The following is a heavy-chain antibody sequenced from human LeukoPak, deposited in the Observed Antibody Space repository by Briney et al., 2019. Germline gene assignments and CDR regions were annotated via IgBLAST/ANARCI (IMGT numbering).Heavy chain of an antibody. V-gene: IGHV3-74*01. D-gene: IGHD2-2*01. J-gene: IGHJ4*02. CDR3: ARARPASFED. CDR2: INTDGTIT. Sequence: GGSLRLSCAASGFSLSTYWMHWVRQAPGKGLVWVSRINTDGTITTYADPVKGRFTISRDNAKSTLYLQMNSLRAEDTAVYYCARARPASFEDWGQGTLVTVSS. CDR1: GFSLSTYW.